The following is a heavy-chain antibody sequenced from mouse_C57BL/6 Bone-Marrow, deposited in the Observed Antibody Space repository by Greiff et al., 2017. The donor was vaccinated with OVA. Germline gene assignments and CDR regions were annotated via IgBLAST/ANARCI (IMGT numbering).Heavy chain of an antibody. CDR1: GYTFTDYN. Sequence: EVQRVESGPELVKPGASVKIPCKASGYTFTDYNMDWVKQSHGKSLEWIGDINPNNGGTIYNQKFKGKATLTVDKSSSTAYMELRSLTSEDTAVYYCARGGGIYYDYDERVYWYFDVWGTGTTVTVSS. CDR2: INPNNGGT. J-gene: IGHJ1*03. D-gene: IGHD2-4*01. CDR3: ARGGGIYYDYDERVYWYFDV. V-gene: IGHV1-18*01.